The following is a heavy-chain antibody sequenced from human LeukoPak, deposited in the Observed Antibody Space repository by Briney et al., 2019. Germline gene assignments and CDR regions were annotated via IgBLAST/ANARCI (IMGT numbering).Heavy chain of an antibody. CDR1: GGSIRSSTYY. J-gene: IGHJ4*02. V-gene: IGHV4-61*05. CDR3: ARAVEGELYLDY. Sequence: SETLSLTCTVSGGSIRSSTYYWGWIRQPPGKGLEWIGYIYYSGSTNYNPSLKSRVTISVDTSKNQFSLKLSSVTAADTAVYYCARAVEGELYLDYWGQGTLVTVSP. CDR2: IYYSGST. D-gene: IGHD1-26*01.